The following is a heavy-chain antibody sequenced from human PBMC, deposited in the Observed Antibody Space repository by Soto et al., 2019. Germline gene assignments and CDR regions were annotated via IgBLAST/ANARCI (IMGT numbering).Heavy chain of an antibody. CDR1: GFTFSSYA. J-gene: IGHJ6*02. D-gene: IGHD5-18*01. CDR2: ISYDGSNK. Sequence: GGSLRLSCAASGFTFSSYAMHWVRQAPGKGLEWVAVISYDGSNKYYADSVKGRFTISRDNSKNTLYLQMNSLRAEDTAVYYCARAAEDTAMVPDYYYYGMDVWGQGTTVTVS. CDR3: ARAAEDTAMVPDYYYYGMDV. V-gene: IGHV3-30-3*01.